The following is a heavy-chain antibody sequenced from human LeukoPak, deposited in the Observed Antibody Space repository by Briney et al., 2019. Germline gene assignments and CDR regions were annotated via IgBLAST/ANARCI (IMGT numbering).Heavy chain of an antibody. CDR2: IYYSGST. J-gene: IGHJ4*02. CDR3: ARIGDGYYYDSSGPYYFDY. Sequence: SETLSLTCTVSVDSISSSSYYWGWIRQPPGKGLEWIGSIYYSGSTYYNPSLKSLVTISVDTSKNQFSLKLSSVTAADTAVYYCARIGDGYYYDSSGPYYFDYWGQGTLVTVSS. D-gene: IGHD3-22*01. CDR1: VDSISSSSYY. V-gene: IGHV4-39*07.